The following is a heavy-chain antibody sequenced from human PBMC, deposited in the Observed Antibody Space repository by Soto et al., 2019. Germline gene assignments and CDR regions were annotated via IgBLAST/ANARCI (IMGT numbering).Heavy chain of an antibody. J-gene: IGHJ4*02. CDR3: ATKLRSSSSWYPLDY. D-gene: IGHD6-13*01. CDR1: GYTLTELS. Sequence: ASVKVSCKVSGYTLTELSRHWVRQAPGKGLEWMGGFDPEDGETIYAQKFQGRVTMTEDTSTDTAYMELSSLRSEDTAVYYCATKLRSSSSWYPLDYWGQGTLVTVSS. V-gene: IGHV1-24*01. CDR2: FDPEDGET.